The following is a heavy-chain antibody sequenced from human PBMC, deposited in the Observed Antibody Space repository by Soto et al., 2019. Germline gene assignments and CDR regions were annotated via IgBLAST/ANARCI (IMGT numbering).Heavy chain of an antibody. J-gene: IGHJ6*02. V-gene: IGHV3-15*07. Sequence: GGSLRLSCAASGFTFSNAWMNWVRQAPGKGLEWVGRIKSKTDGGTTDYAAPVKGRFTISRDDSKNTLYLQMNSLKTEDTAVYYCTTDFYSNYLWYYGMDVWGQGTTLTVSS. CDR3: TTDFYSNYLWYYGMDV. CDR1: GFTFSNAW. CDR2: IKSKTDGGTT. D-gene: IGHD4-4*01.